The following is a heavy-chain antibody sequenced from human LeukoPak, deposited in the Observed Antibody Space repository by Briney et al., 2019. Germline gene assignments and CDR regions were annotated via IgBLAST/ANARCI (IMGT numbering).Heavy chain of an antibody. CDR2: ISAYNGNT. V-gene: IGHV1-18*01. D-gene: IGHD6-13*01. J-gene: IGHJ5*02. Sequence: ASVKVSCKASGYTFTSYGISWVRQAPGQGLEWMGWISAYNGNTNYAQKLQGRVTMTTDISTSTAYMELRSLRSDDTAVYYCARVRSGYSSSLYWFDPWGQGTLVTVSS. CDR3: ARVRSGYSSSLYWFDP. CDR1: GYTFTSYG.